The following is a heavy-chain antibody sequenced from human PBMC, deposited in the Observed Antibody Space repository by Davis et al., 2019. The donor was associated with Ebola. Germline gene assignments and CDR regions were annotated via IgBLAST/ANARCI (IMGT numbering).Heavy chain of an antibody. CDR2: ISRSGVGT. J-gene: IGHJ2*01. Sequence: GESLKISCAASGFTFSTFPMAWVRQAPGEGLEWISLISRSGVGTYYADSVKGRFTISRDNSKNTVDLQMDSLRAEDAAVYYCTRHVPGDFWYFDLWGRGTLVTVSS. V-gene: IGHV3-23*01. CDR3: TRHVPGDFWYFDL. CDR1: GFTFSTFP. D-gene: IGHD4-17*01.